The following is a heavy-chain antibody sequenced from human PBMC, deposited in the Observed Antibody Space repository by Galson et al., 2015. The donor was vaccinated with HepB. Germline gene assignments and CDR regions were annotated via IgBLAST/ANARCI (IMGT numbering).Heavy chain of an antibody. J-gene: IGHJ5*02. CDR2: IIPILGIA. Sequence: SVKVSCKASGGTFSSYAISWVRQAPGQGLEWMGRIIPILGIANYAQKFQGRVTITADKSTSTAYMELSSLRSEDTAVYYCAEAPGSSGYWFDPWGQGTLVTVSS. CDR1: GGTFSSYA. V-gene: IGHV1-69*04. CDR3: AEAPGSSGYWFDP. D-gene: IGHD3-22*01.